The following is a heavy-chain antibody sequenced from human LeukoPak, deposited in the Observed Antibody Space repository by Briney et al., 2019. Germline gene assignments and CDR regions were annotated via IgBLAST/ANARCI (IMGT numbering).Heavy chain of an antibody. D-gene: IGHD2-15*01. V-gene: IGHV3-48*03. J-gene: IGHJ4*02. CDR2: ISSSGSII. CDR1: GFTFSSDE. Sequence: GGSLRLSCAASGFTFSSDEMNWVRQAPGKGLEWVSYISSSGSIIYYADSVKGRFTISRDNGKNSLYVQMKSLRAEDTAVYYCARVATYCSGGSCPYYFDYWGQGTLVTVSS. CDR3: ARVATYCSGGSCPYYFDY.